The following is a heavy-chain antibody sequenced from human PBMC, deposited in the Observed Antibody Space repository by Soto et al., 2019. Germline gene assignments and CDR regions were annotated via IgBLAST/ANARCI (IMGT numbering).Heavy chain of an antibody. V-gene: IGHV1-8*01. Sequence: ASVKVSCKASGYTFTSYDINWVRQATGQGLEWMEWMNPNSGNTGYAQKFQGRVTMTRNTSISTAYMELSSLRSEDTAVYYCARGSRYCTSGVCYYYYYMDVWGKGTTVTVSS. D-gene: IGHD2-8*01. CDR2: MNPNSGNT. CDR1: GYTFTSYD. CDR3: ARGSRYCTSGVCYYYYYMDV. J-gene: IGHJ6*03.